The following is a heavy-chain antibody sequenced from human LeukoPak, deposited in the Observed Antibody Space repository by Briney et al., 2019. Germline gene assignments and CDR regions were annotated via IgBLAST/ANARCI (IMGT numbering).Heavy chain of an antibody. Sequence: PGGSLRLSCAASGITFSDYYMSWIRQAPGKGLEWVSYISSSGSTIYYADSVKGRFTVSRDNAKNSLYLQMNSLRAEDTAVYYCAVTPSNLSHLDKWGQGTLVSISS. V-gene: IGHV3-11*01. CDR2: ISSSGSTI. J-gene: IGHJ4*02. CDR1: GITFSDYY. D-gene: IGHD4-11*01. CDR3: AVTPSNLSHLDK.